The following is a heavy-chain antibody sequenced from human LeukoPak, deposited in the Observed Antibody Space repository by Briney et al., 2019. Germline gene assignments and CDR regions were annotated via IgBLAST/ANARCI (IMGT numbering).Heavy chain of an antibody. Sequence: SETLSLTCTVSGGSISSGSYYWNWIRQPAGKGLEWIGPIYTSGTTNYNPSLKSRVTISVDTSKNQLALKLNSVTAADTAVYYCALYYHGSDPRRAFDIWGQGTMVTVSS. V-gene: IGHV4-61*02. CDR1: GGSISSGSYY. D-gene: IGHD3-10*01. CDR2: IYTSGTT. CDR3: ALYYHGSDPRRAFDI. J-gene: IGHJ3*02.